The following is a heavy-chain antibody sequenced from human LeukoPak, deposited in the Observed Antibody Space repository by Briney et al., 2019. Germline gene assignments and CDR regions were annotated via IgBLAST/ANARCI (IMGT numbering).Heavy chain of an antibody. CDR3: ARGRRELKYAPDY. CDR1: GTSMRSETHY. CDR2: IYYTAGA. Sequence: SQTLSLTCNVSGTSMRSETHYWSWLRQHPGKGPEWIAYIYYTAGAYYNPSLESRVSISLDASENQFSLKLSSVTAADTAVYYCARGRRELKYAPDYWGQGTLVTVSS. J-gene: IGHJ4*02. V-gene: IGHV4-31*03. D-gene: IGHD2-2*01.